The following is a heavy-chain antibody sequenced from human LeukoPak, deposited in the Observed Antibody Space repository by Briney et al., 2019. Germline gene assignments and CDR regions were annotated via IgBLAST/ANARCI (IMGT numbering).Heavy chain of an antibody. CDR3: ARDGNGYCSSTSCYSHFDY. D-gene: IGHD2-2*02. V-gene: IGHV1-2*02. CDR2: INPNSGGT. Sequence: GASVEVSCKASGYTFTGYYMHWVRQAPGQGLEWMGWINPNSGGTNYAQKFQGRVTMTRDTSISTAYMELSRLRSDDTAVYYCARDGNGYCSSTSCYSHFDYWGQGTLVTVSS. J-gene: IGHJ4*02. CDR1: GYTFTGYY.